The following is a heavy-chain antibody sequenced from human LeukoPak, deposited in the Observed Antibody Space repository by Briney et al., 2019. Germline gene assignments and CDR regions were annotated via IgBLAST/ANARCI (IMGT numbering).Heavy chain of an antibody. CDR3: ARSGPDYYYGMDV. D-gene: IGHD3-10*01. CDR1: GGSFSGYY. CDR2: INHSGST. Sequence: SETLSLTCAVYGGSFSGYYWSWIRQPPGKGLGWIGEINHSGSTNYNPSLKSRVTMSVDTSKNQFSLKLSSVTAADTAVYYCARSGPDYYYGMDVWGQGTTVTVSS. V-gene: IGHV4-34*01. J-gene: IGHJ6*02.